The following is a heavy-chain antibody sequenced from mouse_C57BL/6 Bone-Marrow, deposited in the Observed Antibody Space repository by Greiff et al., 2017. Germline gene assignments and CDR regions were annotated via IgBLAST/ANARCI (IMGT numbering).Heavy chain of an antibody. CDR2: IDPANGNT. CDR1: GFNIKNTY. D-gene: IGHD1-1*01. CDR3: ASPVVAPHWYFDV. J-gene: IGHJ1*03. V-gene: IGHV14-3*01. Sequence: VQLKQSVAELVRPGASVKLSCTASGFNIKNTYMHWVKQRPEQGLEWIGRIDPANGNTKYAPKFQGKATITADTSSTTAYLQLSSLTSEDTAIYYCASPVVAPHWYFDVWGTGTTVTVSS.